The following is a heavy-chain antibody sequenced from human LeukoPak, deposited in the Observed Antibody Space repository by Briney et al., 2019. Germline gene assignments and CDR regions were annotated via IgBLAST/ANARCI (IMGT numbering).Heavy chain of an antibody. J-gene: IGHJ6*02. Sequence: PSETLSLTCAVYGGSFSGYYWSWTRQPPGKGLEWIGEINHSGSTNYNPSLKSRVTISVDTSKNQFSLKLSSVTAADTAVYYCARGRDCTNGVCYIRASYGMDVWGQGTTVTVSS. V-gene: IGHV4-34*01. D-gene: IGHD2-8*01. CDR3: ARGRDCTNGVCYIRASYGMDV. CDR1: GGSFSGYY. CDR2: INHSGST.